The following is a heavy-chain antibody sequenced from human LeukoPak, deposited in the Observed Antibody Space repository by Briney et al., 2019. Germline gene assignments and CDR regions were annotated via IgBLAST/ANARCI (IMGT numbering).Heavy chain of an antibody. Sequence: GGSLRLSCAASGFNFRTYSVKWIRQAPGKGLEWISYISGSSSTLYYADSVKGRFTISRDNANNSLFLHMNGLRAEDSAIYYCARGELIGTVFDYWGQGALVTVSS. CDR2: ISGSSSTL. CDR3: ARGELIGTVFDY. J-gene: IGHJ4*02. D-gene: IGHD1-7*01. V-gene: IGHV3-48*04. CDR1: GFNFRTYS.